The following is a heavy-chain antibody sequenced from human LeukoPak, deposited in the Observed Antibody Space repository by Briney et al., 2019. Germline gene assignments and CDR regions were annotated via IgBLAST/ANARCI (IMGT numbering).Heavy chain of an antibody. Sequence: GGSLRLPSTASGFTFGDYAMSWFRQAPGKGLEWVGFIRSKAYGGTTEYAASVKGRFTISRDDSKSIAYLQMNSLKTEDTAVYYCTRAPWQKYYFDYWGQGTLVTVSS. V-gene: IGHV3-49*03. CDR1: GFTFGDYA. J-gene: IGHJ4*02. CDR2: IRSKAYGGTT. CDR3: TRAPWQKYYFDY.